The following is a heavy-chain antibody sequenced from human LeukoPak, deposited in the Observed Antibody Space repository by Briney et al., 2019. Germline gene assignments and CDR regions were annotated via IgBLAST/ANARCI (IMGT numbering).Heavy chain of an antibody. D-gene: IGHD5-18*01. J-gene: IGHJ4*02. Sequence: SETLSLTCTVSGGSITSFYWSWIRQPPGKGLEWIGYIYYSGNTNYNPSLKSRVTISVDRSKNQFSLKLSSVTAADTAIYYCARDEVDTLGYFDYWGQGTLVTVSS. V-gene: IGHV4-59*01. CDR1: GGSITSFY. CDR3: ARDEVDTLGYFDY. CDR2: IYYSGNT.